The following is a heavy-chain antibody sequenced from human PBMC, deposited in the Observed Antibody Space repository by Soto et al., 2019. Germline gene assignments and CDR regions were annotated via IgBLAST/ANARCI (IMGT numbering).Heavy chain of an antibody. J-gene: IGHJ6*02. Sequence: PSVKVSCKASGYTFTRYGISWVRQAPGQGLEWMGWISAYNGNTNYAQKLQGRVTMTTDTSTSTAYMELRSLRSDDTAVYYCARDVKLVRAGPCYCGMDCWGQGTTVTLPS. CDR2: ISAYNGNT. CDR3: ARDVKLVRAGPCYCGMDC. V-gene: IGHV1-18*04. D-gene: IGHD6-6*01. CDR1: GYTFTRYG.